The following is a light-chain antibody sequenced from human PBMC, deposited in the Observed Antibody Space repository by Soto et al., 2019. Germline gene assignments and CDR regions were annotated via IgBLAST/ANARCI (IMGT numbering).Light chain of an antibody. CDR3: SSFAGNNNLV. CDR1: SIDVGGYNY. J-gene: IGLJ2*01. CDR2: VVS. V-gene: IGLV2-8*01. Sequence: QSALTQPPSASGSPGQSVTISCTGTSIDVGGYNYVSWYQQHPGKAPRLMISVVSKRPSGVPDRFSGSKSGNTASLTVSGLQAEDEADYYCSSFAGNNNLVFGGGTKLTVL.